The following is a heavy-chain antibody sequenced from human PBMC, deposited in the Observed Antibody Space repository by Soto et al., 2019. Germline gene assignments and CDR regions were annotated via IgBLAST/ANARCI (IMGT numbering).Heavy chain of an antibody. D-gene: IGHD2-15*01. Sequence: QITLKESGPPLVKPTQTLTLTCTFSGFSLSTSGVGVGWIRQPPGKALEWLALIYWDDDKRYSPSLKSRLTITRDTSKTQVFLTRTNMDPVDTATYYLARLFCSGGSGYPGFDYWGQETLVTVSS. V-gene: IGHV2-5*02. CDR2: IYWDDDK. CDR3: ARLFCSGGSGYPGFDY. CDR1: GFSLSTSGVG. J-gene: IGHJ4*02.